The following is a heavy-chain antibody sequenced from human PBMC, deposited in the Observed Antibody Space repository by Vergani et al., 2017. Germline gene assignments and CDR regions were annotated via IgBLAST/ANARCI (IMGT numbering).Heavy chain of an antibody. D-gene: IGHD3-22*01. V-gene: IGHV3-48*03. J-gene: IGHJ3*02. Sequence: EVQLVESGGGLVQPGGSLRLSCAASGFTFSSYEMNWVRQAPGKGLEWVSYISSSGSTIYYADSVKGRFTISRDNAKNSLYLQMNSLRAEDTAVYYCAKDQYDSSGYYSAGAFDIWGQGTMVTVSS. CDR2: ISSSGSTI. CDR3: AKDQYDSSGYYSAGAFDI. CDR1: GFTFSSYE.